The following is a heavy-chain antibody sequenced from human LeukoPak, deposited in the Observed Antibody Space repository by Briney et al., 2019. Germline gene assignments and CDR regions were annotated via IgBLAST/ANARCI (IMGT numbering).Heavy chain of an antibody. D-gene: IGHD3-9*01. CDR2: MNPNSGNT. CDR3: ARDRTGYNWFDP. CDR1: GYTFTTYD. J-gene: IGHJ5*02. Sequence: GASVKVSCKASGYTFTTYDINWVRQATGQGLEWMGWMNPNSGNTGYAQKFQGRVTMTRNTSISTAYMELSSLRSEDTAVYYCARDRTGYNWFDPWGQGTLVTVSS. V-gene: IGHV1-8*01.